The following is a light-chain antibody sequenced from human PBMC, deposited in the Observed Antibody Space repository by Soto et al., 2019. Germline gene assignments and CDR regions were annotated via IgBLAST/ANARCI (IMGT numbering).Light chain of an antibody. CDR2: DAS. Sequence: EIVMTQSPATLSVSPGERATLSCRASQSVSSNFAWYQQKPGQAPRLLIYDASTRATGIPARFSGSGSGTEFTLTISSLQSEDFAFYYCQQRANGPWTFGQGTRVEL. V-gene: IGKV3-15*01. CDR3: QQRANGPWT. J-gene: IGKJ1*01. CDR1: QSVSSN.